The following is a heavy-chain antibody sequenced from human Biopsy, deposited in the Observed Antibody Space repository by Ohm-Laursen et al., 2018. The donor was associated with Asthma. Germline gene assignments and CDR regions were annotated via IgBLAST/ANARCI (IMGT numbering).Heavy chain of an antibody. Sequence: SVKVSCKTFGYNLTDLSMHWVRQAPGQGLEWMGGHDHEEGGTVNARRFQGRVTMTEDTSTDTAYMELSSLSSDDTAVYYCASDFPKDYVRYNFQFWGQGTLVTVSS. J-gene: IGHJ4*02. V-gene: IGHV1-24*01. CDR3: ASDFPKDYVRYNFQF. CDR1: GYNLTDLS. D-gene: IGHD4-17*01. CDR2: HDHEEGGT.